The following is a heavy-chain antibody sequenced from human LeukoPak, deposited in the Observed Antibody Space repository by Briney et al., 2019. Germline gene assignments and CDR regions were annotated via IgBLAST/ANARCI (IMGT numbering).Heavy chain of an antibody. CDR3: VRMDYGDYGGGHWFDP. V-gene: IGHV3-7*01. J-gene: IGHJ5*02. Sequence: GGSLRLSCAASGFTFSSYWMSWVRQAPGKGLEWVANIKQDGSEKYYVDSVKGRFTISRANAKNSLYLQMNSLRAEDRAVYYCVRMDYGDYGGGHWFDPWGQGTLVTVSS. CDR2: IKQDGSEK. CDR1: GFTFSSYW. D-gene: IGHD4-17*01.